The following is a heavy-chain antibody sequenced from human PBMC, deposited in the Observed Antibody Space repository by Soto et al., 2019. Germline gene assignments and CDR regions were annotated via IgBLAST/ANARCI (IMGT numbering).Heavy chain of an antibody. CDR3: ARDYPDQDYYGSGSYFYFDY. CDR2: ISSSSSYT. CDR1: GFTFSDYY. J-gene: IGHJ4*02. D-gene: IGHD3-10*01. Sequence: PGGSLRLSCAASGFTFSDYYMSWIRQAPGKGLEWVSYISSSSSYTNYADSVKGRFTISRDNAKNSLYLQMNSLRAEDTAVYYCARDYPDQDYYGSGSYFYFDYWGQGTLVTVSS. V-gene: IGHV3-11*06.